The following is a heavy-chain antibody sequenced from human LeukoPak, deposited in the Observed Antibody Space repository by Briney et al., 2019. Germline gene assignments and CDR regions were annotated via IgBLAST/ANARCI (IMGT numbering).Heavy chain of an antibody. CDR3: ARRASGYCSSTSCPGYFDY. J-gene: IGHJ4*02. CDR2: IYPGDSDT. D-gene: IGHD2-2*01. CDR1: GYSFTSYY. Sequence: GESLKISCKGSGYSFTSYYLAWVRQMPGKGLEWMGIIYPGDSDTRYSPSFQGQVTISADKSISTAYLQWSSLKASDTAMYYCARRASGYCSSTSCPGYFDYWGQGTLVTVSS. V-gene: IGHV5-51*01.